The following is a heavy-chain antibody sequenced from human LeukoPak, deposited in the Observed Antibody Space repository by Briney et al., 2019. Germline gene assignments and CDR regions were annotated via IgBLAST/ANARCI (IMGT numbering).Heavy chain of an antibody. J-gene: IGHJ5*02. CDR2: TYYRSRWYN. Sequence: KPSQTLSLTCAISGDSVSSNNAAWNWIRQSPSRGLEWLGNTYYRSRWYNDYAASVIGRITISSDTSRNQFSLQLNSVTPEDTAVYYCARDHMVRGVTRWFDPWGQGTLVTVSS. CDR1: GDSVSSNNAA. V-gene: IGHV6-1*01. D-gene: IGHD3-10*01. CDR3: ARDHMVRGVTRWFDP.